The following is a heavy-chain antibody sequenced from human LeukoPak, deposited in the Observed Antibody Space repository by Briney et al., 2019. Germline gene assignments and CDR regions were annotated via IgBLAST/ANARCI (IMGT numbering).Heavy chain of an antibody. CDR3: VRDLDLGGYSSFEY. CDR1: GFTFSSYFW. Sequence: PGGSLRLSCAASGFTFSSYFWMHWVRQAPGKGLVWVSRIKSDGSSSTYADPVKGRFTISRDSAKNSLYLQMNTLRAEDTAVYYCVRDLDLGGYSSFEYWGQGTLVTVSS. CDR2: IKSDGSSS. D-gene: IGHD4-23*01. J-gene: IGHJ4*02. V-gene: IGHV3-74*01.